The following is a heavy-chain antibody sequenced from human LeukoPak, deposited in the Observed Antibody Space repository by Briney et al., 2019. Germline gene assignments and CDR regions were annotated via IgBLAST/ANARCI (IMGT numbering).Heavy chain of an antibody. CDR2: FDPEDGET. J-gene: IGHJ4*02. V-gene: IGHV1-24*01. Sequence: GASVKVSCKVSGYTLTELSMHWVRQAPGKGLEWMGGFDPEDGETIYAQKFQGRVTMTEDTSTDTAYMELSSLRSEDTAVYYCARANRGAIEGQLSLDYWGQGTLVTVSS. CDR1: GYTLTELS. CDR3: ARANRGAIEGQLSLDY. D-gene: IGHD1-26*01.